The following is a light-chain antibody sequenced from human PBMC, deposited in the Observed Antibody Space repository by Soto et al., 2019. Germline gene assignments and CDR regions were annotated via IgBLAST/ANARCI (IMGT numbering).Light chain of an antibody. J-gene: IGKJ1*01. CDR1: QSVSGF. Sequence: EIVLTQSPATLSLSPGERATLSCRASQSVSGFLAWYQQKPGQAPRLLIYDGSNRATGIPARFSGSGSGTDFTLTISRLEPEDFAVYYCQQYGSSPRTFGQGTKVEIK. CDR3: QQYGSSPRT. V-gene: IGKV3-11*01. CDR2: DGS.